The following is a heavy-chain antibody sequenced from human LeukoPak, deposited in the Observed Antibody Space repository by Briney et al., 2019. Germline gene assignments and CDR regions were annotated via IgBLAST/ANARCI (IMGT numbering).Heavy chain of an antibody. D-gene: IGHD6-13*01. CDR2: IISSSTYI. V-gene: IGHV3-21*01. CDR1: GFTFSSYS. J-gene: IGHJ4*02. Sequence: GGSLRLSCAASGFTFSSYSMNWVRQAPGKGLEWVSSIISSSTYIYYADSVKGRFTISRDNAKNSLYLQMNSLRAEDTAVYYCAGDADSSSWLGGFDYWGQGTLVTVSS. CDR3: AGDADSSSWLGGFDY.